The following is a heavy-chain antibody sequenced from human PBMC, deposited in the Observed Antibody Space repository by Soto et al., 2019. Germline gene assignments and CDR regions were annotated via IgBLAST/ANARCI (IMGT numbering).Heavy chain of an antibody. CDR1: GGSISSYY. J-gene: IGHJ4*02. CDR3: AGGYYFDGTDYRDH. V-gene: IGHV4-59*01. CDR2: IYYSGST. Sequence: SETLSLTCTVSGGSISSYYWNWIRQPPGKGLEWIGTIYYSGSTYYNPSLKSRVTISLDTSKNRFSLKLTSVTAADTAVYYCAGGYYFDGTDYRDHWGQGTLVTVSS. D-gene: IGHD3-22*01.